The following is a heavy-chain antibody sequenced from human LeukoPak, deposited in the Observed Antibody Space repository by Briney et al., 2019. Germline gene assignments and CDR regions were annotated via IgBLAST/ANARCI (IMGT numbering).Heavy chain of an antibody. Sequence: GASVKVSCKASGYTFSIYGASWVRQAPGQGLEWMGWISAYNGNTKYSQKIQDRVTLTTDTSTSTAYMELRSLRSDDTAVYYCARRDSSGFSDYWGQGTLVTVSS. D-gene: IGHD6-19*01. CDR3: ARRDSSGFSDY. CDR2: ISAYNGNT. V-gene: IGHV1-18*01. J-gene: IGHJ4*02. CDR1: GYTFSIYG.